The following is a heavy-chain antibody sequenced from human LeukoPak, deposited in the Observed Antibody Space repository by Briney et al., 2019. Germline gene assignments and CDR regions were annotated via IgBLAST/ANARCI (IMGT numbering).Heavy chain of an antibody. CDR1: GGSISSSTYH. J-gene: IGHJ4*02. CDR2: IDYSGST. CDR3: ARGRYIYDSSDYYARFDY. Sequence: SETLSLTCSVSGGSISSSTYHWGWIRQPPGKGLEWIASIDYSGSTNYNPSLKSRVTISVDTSKNQFSLKLSSVTAADTAVYYCARGRYIYDSSDYYARFDYWGQGTLVTVSS. V-gene: IGHV4-39*07. D-gene: IGHD3-22*01.